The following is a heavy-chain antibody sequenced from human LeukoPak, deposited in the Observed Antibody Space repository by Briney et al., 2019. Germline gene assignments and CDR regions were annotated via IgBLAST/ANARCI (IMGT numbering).Heavy chain of an antibody. V-gene: IGHV1-2*02. D-gene: IGHD6-13*01. Sequence: ASVKVSCKASGYTFTGYYMHWVRQAPGQGLEWMGWINPNSGGTNYAQKFQGRVTMTRDTSISTAYMELSNLRSEDTAVYYCAKDIGSWASDYWGQGTLVTVSS. CDR1: GYTFTGYY. CDR3: AKDIGSWASDY. J-gene: IGHJ4*02. CDR2: INPNSGGT.